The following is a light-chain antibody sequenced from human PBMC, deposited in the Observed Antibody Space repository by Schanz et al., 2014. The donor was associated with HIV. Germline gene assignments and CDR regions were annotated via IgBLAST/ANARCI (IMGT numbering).Light chain of an antibody. CDR3: QQYGSSSPWT. Sequence: AIQLTQSPSSLSASVGDRVTITCRASQGISSLAWYQQKPGKAPKLLIYKASGLESGVPSRFSGSGSGTGFTLTISRLEPEDFAVYYCQQYGSSSPWTFGQGTKVEIK. CDR1: QGISS. CDR2: KAS. J-gene: IGKJ1*01. V-gene: IGKV1-13*02.